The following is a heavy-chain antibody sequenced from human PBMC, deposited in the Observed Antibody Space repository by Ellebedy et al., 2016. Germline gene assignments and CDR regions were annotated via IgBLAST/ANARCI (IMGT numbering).Heavy chain of an antibody. J-gene: IGHJ6*02. V-gene: IGHV1-46*04. CDR2: INPSGGST. CDR3: ARDAQYQLLSGGYYYYGMDV. D-gene: IGHD2-2*01. CDR1: GYTFTSYY. Sequence: ASVKVSCKASGYTFTSYYMHWVRQAPGQGLEWMGIINPSGGSTSYAQKLQGRVTMTRDTSTSTVYMELSSLRSEDTAVYYCARDAQYQLLSGGYYYYGMDVWGQGTTVTVSS.